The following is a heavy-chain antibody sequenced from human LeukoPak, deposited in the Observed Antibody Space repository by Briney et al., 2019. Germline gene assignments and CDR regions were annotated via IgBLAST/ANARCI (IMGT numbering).Heavy chain of an antibody. V-gene: IGHV3-9*01. CDR2: ISWNSGSI. J-gene: IGHJ6*02. Sequence: GGSLRLSCAASGFTFDDYAMHWFRQAPGKGLEWVSGISWNSGSIGYADSVKGRFTISRDNAKNSLYLQMNSLRAEDTALYYCAKDMQDGWRYYYGMDVWGQGTTVTVSS. CDR1: GFTFDDYA. CDR3: AKDMQDGWRYYYGMDV. D-gene: IGHD5-24*01.